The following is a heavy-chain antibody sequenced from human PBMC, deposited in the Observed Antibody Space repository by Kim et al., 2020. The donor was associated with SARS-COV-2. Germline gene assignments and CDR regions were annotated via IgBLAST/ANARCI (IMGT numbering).Heavy chain of an antibody. CDR3: ARATADGTSALGY. D-gene: IGHD6-13*01. CDR2: MNGNGSII. Sequence: GGSLRLSCAGSGFIFSDYYMHWVRQAPGKGLEWVSRMNGNGSIIDYADSVKDRSTISRDNAENMLYLQIHNLAVDDTAVYYCARATADGTSALGYWGQVAVVTVSS. CDR1: GFIFSDYY. J-gene: IGHJ4*02. V-gene: IGHV3-74*01.